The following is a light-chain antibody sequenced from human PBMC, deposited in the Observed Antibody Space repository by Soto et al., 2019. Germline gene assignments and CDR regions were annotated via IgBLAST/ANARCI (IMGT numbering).Light chain of an antibody. CDR2: GAS. J-gene: IGKJ4*01. CDR1: QSVRSN. V-gene: IGKV3D-15*01. Sequence: EIVLTQSPGTLSLSPGDTATLSCRASQSVRSNLAWYQQKPGQAPRLLIYGASTRATGIPATFSGSGSGTQFTLTISSLQSEDFAVYYCLQDYNYPLTFGGGTKVDIK. CDR3: LQDYNYPLT.